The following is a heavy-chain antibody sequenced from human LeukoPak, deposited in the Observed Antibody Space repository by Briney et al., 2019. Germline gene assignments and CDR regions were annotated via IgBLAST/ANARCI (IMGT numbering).Heavy chain of an antibody. J-gene: IGHJ4*02. CDR3: AKDRGDYRVRCFFDY. Sequence: GGSLRLSCSASGFTFSTYPMHWVRQAPGRGLEYVSSISSDGDSTYYADSVKGRFTISRDNSKNTLYLQTSSLRAEDTAVYYCAKDRGDYRVRCFFDYWGQGTLVAVSS. V-gene: IGHV3-64D*06. CDR1: GFTFSTYP. D-gene: IGHD2-21*02. CDR2: ISSDGDST.